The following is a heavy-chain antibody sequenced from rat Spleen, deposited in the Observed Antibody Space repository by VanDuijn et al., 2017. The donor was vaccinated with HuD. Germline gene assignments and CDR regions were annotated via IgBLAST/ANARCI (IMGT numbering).Heavy chain of an antibody. V-gene: IGHV5-25*01. CDR1: GFTFSGYY. D-gene: IGHD2-6*01. CDR3: RTDAFSLTPIPLDY. J-gene: IGHJ2*01. Sequence: EVQLVESGGGLMQPGRSMKLSCAASGFTFSGYYMVWVRQAPTKGLEWIASINLRGTDTYYRDSVKGRFTISRDNAESTLYLLIYSLRSEDTATYYCRTDAFSLTPIPLDYWGQGVMVTVSS. CDR2: INLRGTDT.